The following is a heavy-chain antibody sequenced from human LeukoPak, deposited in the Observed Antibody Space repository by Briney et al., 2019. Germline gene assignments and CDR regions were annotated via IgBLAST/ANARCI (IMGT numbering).Heavy chain of an antibody. Sequence: SETLSLTCAVSGGSISSGGYSWSWIRQPPGKGLEWIGYIYHSGSTYYNPSLESRVTISVDRSKNQFSLKLNSVTDADTALYYCARRWSTSWTTFDYWGQGTLVTVSS. V-gene: IGHV4-30-2*01. D-gene: IGHD6-13*01. CDR3: ARRWSTSWTTFDY. CDR2: IYHSGST. CDR1: GGSISSGGYS. J-gene: IGHJ4*02.